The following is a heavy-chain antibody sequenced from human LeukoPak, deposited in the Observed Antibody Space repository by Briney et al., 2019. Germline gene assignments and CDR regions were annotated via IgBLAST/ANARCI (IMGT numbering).Heavy chain of an antibody. CDR3: ARGSDGRGYPVFQY. CDR2: ISTISTIT. J-gene: IGHJ1*01. Sequence: GGSLRLSCAASGFSFNDYYMSWIRQAPGKGLEWISYISTISTITYNADSVKGRFTVSRDNAKNSLYLQMDSLRAEDTAVYYCARGSDGRGYPVFQYWGQGALVTVSS. CDR1: GFSFNDYY. V-gene: IGHV3-11*01. D-gene: IGHD3-22*01.